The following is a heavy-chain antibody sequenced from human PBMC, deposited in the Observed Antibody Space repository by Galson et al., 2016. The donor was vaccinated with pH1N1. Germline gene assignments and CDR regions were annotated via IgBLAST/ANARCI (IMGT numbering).Heavy chain of an antibody. CDR3: ARWDYGDYVGWFDP. J-gene: IGHJ5*02. Sequence: SVKVSCKASGGTFSSYGISWVRQAPGQGLEWMGRIKPIFGTANNAQKFQGRVTITADESTTTAYMELSSLRYEDTAVYYCARWDYGDYVGWFDPWGQGTMVTVSS. CDR2: IKPIFGTA. D-gene: IGHD4-17*01. V-gene: IGHV1-69*13. CDR1: GGTFSSYG.